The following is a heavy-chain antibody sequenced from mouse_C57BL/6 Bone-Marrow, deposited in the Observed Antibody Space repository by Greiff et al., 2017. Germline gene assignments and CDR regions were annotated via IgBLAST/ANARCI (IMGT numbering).Heavy chain of an antibody. CDR3: ARSPPYYGSRYFDV. V-gene: IGHV1-81*01. CDR2: IYPRSGNT. D-gene: IGHD1-1*01. Sequence: QVHVKQSGAELARPGASVKLSCKASGYTFTSYGISWVKQRTGQGLEWIGEIYPRSGNTYYNEKFKGKATLTADKSSSTAYMELRSLTSEDSAVYFCARSPPYYGSRYFDVWGTGTTVTVSS. CDR1: GYTFTSYG. J-gene: IGHJ1*03.